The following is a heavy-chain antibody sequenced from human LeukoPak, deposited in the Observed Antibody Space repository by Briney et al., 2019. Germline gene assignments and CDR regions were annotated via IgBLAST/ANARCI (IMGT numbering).Heavy chain of an antibody. CDR1: GFTFSSYA. Sequence: PGRSLRLSCAASGFTFSSYAMHWVRQAPGKGLEWVAVISYDGSNKYYADSVKGRFTISRDNSKNTLYLQMNSLRAEDTAVYYCAREATVTTWAFFDYWGQGTLVTVSS. D-gene: IGHD4-17*01. CDR2: ISYDGSNK. V-gene: IGHV3-30*04. CDR3: AREATVTTWAFFDY. J-gene: IGHJ4*02.